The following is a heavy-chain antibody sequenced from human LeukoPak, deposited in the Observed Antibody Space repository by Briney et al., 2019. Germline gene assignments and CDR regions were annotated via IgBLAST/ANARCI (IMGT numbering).Heavy chain of an antibody. V-gene: IGHV3-21*01. CDR1: GFTVSSNY. Sequence: PGGSLRLSCAASGFTVSSNYMSWVRQAPGKGLEWVSSISSSSSYIYYADSVKGRFTISRDNAKNSLYLQMNSLRAEDTAVYYCARASSGWYGNFDYWGQGTLVTVSS. D-gene: IGHD6-19*01. CDR2: ISSSSSYI. CDR3: ARASSGWYGNFDY. J-gene: IGHJ4*02.